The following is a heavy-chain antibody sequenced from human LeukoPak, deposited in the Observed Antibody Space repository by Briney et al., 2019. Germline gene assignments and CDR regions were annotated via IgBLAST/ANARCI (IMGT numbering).Heavy chain of an antibody. CDR2: IYHSGST. CDR1: GGSISSSNW. V-gene: IGHV4-4*02. CDR3: ASRAAAGTDYFDY. Sequence: SETLSLTCAVSGGSISSSNWWSWVRQTPGKGLEWIGEIYHSGSTNYNPSLKSRVTISVDKSKNQFSLKLSSVTAADTAVYYCASRAAAGTDYFDYWGQGTLVTVSS. J-gene: IGHJ4*02. D-gene: IGHD6-13*01.